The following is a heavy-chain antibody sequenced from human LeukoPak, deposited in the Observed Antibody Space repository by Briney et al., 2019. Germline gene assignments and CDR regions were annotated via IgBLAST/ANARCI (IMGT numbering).Heavy chain of an antibody. J-gene: IGHJ4*02. V-gene: IGHV1-2*06. D-gene: IGHD3-22*01. Sequence: ASVKVSCKASGYTFTGYYMHWVRQAPGQGLEWMGRINPNSGGTNYAQKFQGRVTMTRDTSISTAYMGLSRLRSDDTAVYYCASGYYDSSGYYAWGQGTLVTVSS. CDR1: GYTFTGYY. CDR3: ASGYYDSSGYYA. CDR2: INPNSGGT.